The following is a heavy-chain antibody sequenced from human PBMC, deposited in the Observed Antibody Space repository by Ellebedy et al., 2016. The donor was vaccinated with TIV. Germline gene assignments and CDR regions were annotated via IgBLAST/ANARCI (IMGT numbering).Heavy chain of an antibody. D-gene: IGHD5-24*01. V-gene: IGHV3-13*01. J-gene: IGHJ4*02. CDR3: ARATSGFDY. Sequence: GESLKISCAASGFTFSSHDMPWVRQPTGKGLEWVSGITSAGDTYYLSYVKGRFIISRDSAKNSLYLQMNSLRAEDTAVYYCARATSGFDYWGQGALATVSS. CDR2: ITSAGDT. CDR1: GFTFSSHD.